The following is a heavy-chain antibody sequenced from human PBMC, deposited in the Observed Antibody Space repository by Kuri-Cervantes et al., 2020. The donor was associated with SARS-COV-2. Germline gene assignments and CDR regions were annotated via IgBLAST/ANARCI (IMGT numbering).Heavy chain of an antibody. CDR2: IYSGGRT. V-gene: IGHV3-53*01. D-gene: IGHD3-9*01. J-gene: IGHJ4*02. Sequence: GGSLRLSCAASGFIVSSNQMTWVRQAPGKGLEWVSVIYSGGRTEYEDSVKGRFSISRDNAKNSLYLQMNSLRDEDTAVYYCARVPYDILTGYYVSPIDYWGQGTLVTVSS. CDR1: GFIVSSNQ. CDR3: ARVPYDILTGYYVSPIDY.